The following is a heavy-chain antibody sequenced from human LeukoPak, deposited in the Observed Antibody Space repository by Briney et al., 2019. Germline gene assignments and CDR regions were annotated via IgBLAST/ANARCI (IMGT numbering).Heavy chain of an antibody. Sequence: ASVKVSCKXSGYTFTSYDINWVRQATGQGLEWMGWMNPNSGNTGYAQKFQGRVTMTRNTSISTAYMELSSLRSEDTAVYYCARNTSYDFWSGYSSSSGHIGYWGQGTLVTVSS. CDR3: ARNTSYDFWSGYSSSSGHIGY. D-gene: IGHD3-3*01. CDR2: MNPNSGNT. CDR1: GYTFTSYD. V-gene: IGHV1-8*01. J-gene: IGHJ4*02.